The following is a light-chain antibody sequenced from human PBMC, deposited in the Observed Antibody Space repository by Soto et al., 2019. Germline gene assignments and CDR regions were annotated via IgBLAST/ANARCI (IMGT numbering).Light chain of an antibody. Sequence: DIVMTQSPDSLAVSLGERATINCKSSQSVLSSSNNKNYLNWYQQKPGQPPTLLIYWASTRESGVPDRFSGSGSGTDFTLTISSLQAEDVAVYYCQQCYSTPITFGQGTRLEIK. CDR2: WAS. CDR3: QQCYSTPIT. CDR1: QSVLSSSNNKNY. V-gene: IGKV4-1*01. J-gene: IGKJ5*01.